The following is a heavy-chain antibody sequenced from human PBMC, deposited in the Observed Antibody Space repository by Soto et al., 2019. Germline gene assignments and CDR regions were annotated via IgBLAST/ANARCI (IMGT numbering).Heavy chain of an antibody. D-gene: IGHD3-10*01. J-gene: IGHJ5*02. Sequence: SVKVSCKASGGTFSSYAISWVRQAPGQGLEWMGGIIPIFGTANYAQKFQGRVTITADESTSTAYMELSSLRSEDTAVYYCAGGYLRRFGELFGSNWFDPWGQGTLVTVSS. CDR3: AGGYLRRFGELFGSNWFDP. V-gene: IGHV1-69*13. CDR2: IIPIFGTA. CDR1: GGTFSSYA.